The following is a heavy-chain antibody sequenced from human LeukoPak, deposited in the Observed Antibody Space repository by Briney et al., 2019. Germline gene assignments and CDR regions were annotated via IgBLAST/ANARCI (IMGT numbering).Heavy chain of an antibody. V-gene: IGHV1-2*02. CDR2: IDANSGGT. J-gene: IGHJ5*02. CDR3: ATPSSSSWYGFDP. Sequence: ASVKVSCKASGYTFTSYYMHWVRQAPGQGLERMGWIDANSGGTNYAQKFQGRVTMTRDTSISTAYMELARLTSADTAVYRCATPSSSSWYGFDPWGQGTLVTVSS. D-gene: IGHD6-13*01. CDR1: GYTFTSYY.